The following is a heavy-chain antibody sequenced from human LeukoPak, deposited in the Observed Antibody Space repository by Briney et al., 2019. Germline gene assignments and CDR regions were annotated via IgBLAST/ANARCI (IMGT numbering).Heavy chain of an antibody. V-gene: IGHV3-7*01. Sequence: PGGSLRLSCAASGFTFSSYWMSWVRQAPGEGLEWVANIKQDGSEKYYVDSVKGRFTISRDNAKNSLYLQMNSLRAEDTAVYYCARVITIFGVPRWFDPWGQGTLVTVSS. J-gene: IGHJ5*02. CDR3: ARVITIFGVPRWFDP. CDR1: GFTFSSYW. D-gene: IGHD3-3*01. CDR2: IKQDGSEK.